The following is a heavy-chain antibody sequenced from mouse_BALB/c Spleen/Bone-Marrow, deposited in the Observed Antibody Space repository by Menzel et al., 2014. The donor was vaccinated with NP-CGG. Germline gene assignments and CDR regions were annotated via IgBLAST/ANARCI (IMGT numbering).Heavy chain of an antibody. CDR2: IRNKANGYTT. CDR3: ARDYYGFFTY. J-gene: IGHJ3*01. V-gene: IGHV7-3*02. D-gene: IGHD1-2*01. CDR1: GFTFTDYY. Sequence: EVQRVESGGGLVQPGGSPRLSCATSGFTFTDYYMSWVRQPPGKALEWLGFIRNKANGYTTEYSASVKGRFTISRDNSQGILYLQMNTLRAEDSAAYYCARDYYGFFTYWGQGTLVTVSA.